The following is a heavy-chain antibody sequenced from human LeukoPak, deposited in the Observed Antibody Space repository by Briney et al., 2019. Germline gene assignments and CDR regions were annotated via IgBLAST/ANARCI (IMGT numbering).Heavy chain of an antibody. Sequence: ASVKVSCKASNYTFTSYGISWVRQAPGQGLEWMGWISAHNGDTNYEQKFQGRLSLTTDTSTSTAYMELRSLQSDDTAVYHCARRSILWGGDAFDIWGQGTMVTVSS. CDR1: NYTFTSYG. D-gene: IGHD2-21*01. V-gene: IGHV1-18*01. J-gene: IGHJ3*02. CDR3: ARRSILWGGDAFDI. CDR2: ISAHNGDT.